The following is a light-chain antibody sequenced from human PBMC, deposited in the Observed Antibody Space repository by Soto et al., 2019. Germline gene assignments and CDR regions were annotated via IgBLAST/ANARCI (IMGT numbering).Light chain of an antibody. V-gene: IGKV3-20*01. J-gene: IGKJ1*01. Sequence: EIVLTQSPGTLSLSPEERATHSCRASQSVSSSYLAWYQQKPGQAPRVLIYGASSRATGIPDRFSGSGSGTDLTLTISRLEPEDFAVYYCQQYGSSPATFGQGTKV. CDR1: QSVSSSY. CDR2: GAS. CDR3: QQYGSSPAT.